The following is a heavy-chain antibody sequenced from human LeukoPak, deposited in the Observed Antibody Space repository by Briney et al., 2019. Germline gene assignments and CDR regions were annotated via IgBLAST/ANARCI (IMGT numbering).Heavy chain of an antibody. J-gene: IGHJ4*02. D-gene: IGHD5-12*01. V-gene: IGHV3-7*01. CDR2: IKQDGSEK. CDR1: GFTFSSYW. CDR3: ARDGAPHSGYDPFDY. Sequence: PGGSLRLSCAASGFTFSSYWMSWVRQAPGKGLEWVANIKQDGSEKHYVDSVKGRFTISRDNAKNSLYLQMNSLRAEDTAVYYCARDGAPHSGYDPFDYWGQGTLVTVSS.